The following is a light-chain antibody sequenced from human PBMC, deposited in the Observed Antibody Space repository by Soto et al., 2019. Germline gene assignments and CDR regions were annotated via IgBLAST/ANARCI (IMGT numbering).Light chain of an antibody. CDR1: QTIGTY. CDR2: DAS. V-gene: IGKV1-9*01. CDR3: KQLNSYPRT. Sequence: IEVTQSPSSLAASLGDRVTITCRASQTIGTYVNWYRQKSGAAPELLIYDASTLQSGVQSRFSGSGSGTDFTLTIRSLQPEDFATYYCKQLNSYPRTFGGGTKVDIK. J-gene: IGKJ4*01.